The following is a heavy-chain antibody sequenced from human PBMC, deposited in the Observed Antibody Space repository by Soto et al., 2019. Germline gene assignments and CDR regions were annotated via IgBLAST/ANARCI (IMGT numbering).Heavy chain of an antibody. J-gene: IGHJ5*02. D-gene: IGHD3-22*01. CDR1: GGTFSSYA. V-gene: IGHV1-69*13. CDR2: IIPIFGTA. Sequence: VKVSCKASGGTFSSYAISWVRQAPGQGLEWMGGIIPIFGTANYAQKFQGRVTITADESTSTAYMELSSLRSEDTAVYYCARDGLMNYYDVNWFDPWGQGTLVTVSS. CDR3: ARDGLMNYYDVNWFDP.